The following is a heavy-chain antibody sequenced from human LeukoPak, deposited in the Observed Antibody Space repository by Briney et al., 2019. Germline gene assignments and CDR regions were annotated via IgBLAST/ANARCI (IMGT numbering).Heavy chain of an antibody. Sequence: GRSLRLSCAASGFTFSNHGMHWVRQAPGKGLEWVAIISSDGSRKYYAHSVEGRFTISRDSSKNTLYLQMDSLRAEDTAVYYCARGRAWNYFDSWGQGTLVTVSS. J-gene: IGHJ4*02. CDR3: ARGRAWNYFDS. V-gene: IGHV3-30*03. CDR1: GFTFSNHG. CDR2: ISSDGSRK. D-gene: IGHD3-3*01.